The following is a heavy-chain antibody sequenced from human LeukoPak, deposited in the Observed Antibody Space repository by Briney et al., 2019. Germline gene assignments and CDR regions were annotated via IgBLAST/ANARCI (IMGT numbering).Heavy chain of an antibody. CDR1: GFTFSSYA. CDR2: ISGSGGTT. Sequence: GGSLRLSCAASGFTFSSYAMTWVRQAPGKGLEWVAGISGSGGTTYYADSVKGRLTVSRDNSKNTLYLQMHSLRAEDTAVYYCAKNLTGYWYYGMNVWGQGATVTVSS. V-gene: IGHV3-23*01. CDR3: AKNLTGYWYYGMNV. J-gene: IGHJ6*02. D-gene: IGHD3-9*01.